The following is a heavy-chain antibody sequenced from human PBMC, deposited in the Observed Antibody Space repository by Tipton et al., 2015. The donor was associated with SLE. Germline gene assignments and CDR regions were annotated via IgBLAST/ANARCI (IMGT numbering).Heavy chain of an antibody. J-gene: IGHJ6*03. D-gene: IGHD6-19*01. Sequence: GSLRLSCAASGFTFSSYAMSWVRQAPGKGLKCVSAISGSGGSTYYADSVKGRFTISRDNSKNTLYLQTNSLRAEDTAVYYCAKDGPTAVAGGGYYYYMDVWGKGTTVTVSS. CDR2: ISGSGGST. V-gene: IGHV3-23*01. CDR1: GFTFSSYA. CDR3: AKDGPTAVAGGGYYYYMDV.